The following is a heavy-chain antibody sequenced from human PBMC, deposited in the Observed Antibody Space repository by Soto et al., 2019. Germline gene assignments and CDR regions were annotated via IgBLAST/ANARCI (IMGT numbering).Heavy chain of an antibody. CDR2: IYSGGST. CDR1: GFTVSRNY. J-gene: IGHJ4*02. CDR3: ARDRVGKYNWNEPLSY. V-gene: IGHV3-53*01. Sequence: GGSLRLSCAASGFTVSRNYMSWVRQAPGKGLEWVSVIYSGGSTYYADSVKGRFTISRDNSKNTLYLQMNSLRAEDTAVYYCARDRVGKYNWNEPLSYWGQGALVTVSS. D-gene: IGHD1-20*01.